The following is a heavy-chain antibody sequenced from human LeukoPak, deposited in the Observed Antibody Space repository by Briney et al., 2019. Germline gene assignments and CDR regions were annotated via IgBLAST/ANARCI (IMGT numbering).Heavy chain of an antibody. J-gene: IGHJ4*02. CDR3: ARHPLVVPAPERSYYFDY. Sequence: ASVKVSCKASGYTFTSYGISWVRQAPGQGLEWMGWISAYNGNTNYAQKLQGRVTMTTDTSTSTAYMELRSLRSDDTAVYYCARHPLVVPAPERSYYFDYWGQGTLVTASS. CDR1: GYTFTSYG. V-gene: IGHV1-18*01. D-gene: IGHD2-2*01. CDR2: ISAYNGNT.